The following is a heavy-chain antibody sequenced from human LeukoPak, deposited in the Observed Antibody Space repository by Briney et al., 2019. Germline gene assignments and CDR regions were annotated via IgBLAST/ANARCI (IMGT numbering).Heavy chain of an antibody. CDR2: IKSKTDGGTT. Sequence: GGSLRLSCAASGFTFSNAWMSWVRQAPGKGLEWVGRIKSKTDGGTTDYAAPVKGRFTISRDDSKNTLYPQMNSLKTEDTAVYYCTSRRRSGGYFDYWGQGTLVTVSS. J-gene: IGHJ4*02. CDR1: GFTFSNAW. V-gene: IGHV3-15*01. CDR3: TSRRRSGGYFDY. D-gene: IGHD2-15*01.